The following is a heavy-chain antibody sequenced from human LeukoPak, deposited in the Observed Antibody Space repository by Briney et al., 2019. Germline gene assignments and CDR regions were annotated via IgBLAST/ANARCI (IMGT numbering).Heavy chain of an antibody. J-gene: IGHJ5*02. CDR1: GGSISSYY. V-gene: IGHV4-59*05. CDR3: ARHYGP. D-gene: IGHD3-16*01. Sequence: SETLSLTCTVSGGSISSYYWSWIRQPPGKGLEWIGSIYDSGSTYYNPSLKSRVTISVDTSKNQFSLKLNSVTAADTAVYYCARHYGPWGQGTLVTVSS. CDR2: IYDSGST.